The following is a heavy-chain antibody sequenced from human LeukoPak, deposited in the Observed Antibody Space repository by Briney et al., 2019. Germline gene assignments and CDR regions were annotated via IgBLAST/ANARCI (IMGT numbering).Heavy chain of an antibody. J-gene: IGHJ4*02. CDR2: IRYDGSNK. CDR3: AKDPLARASRWYFDY. Sequence: GGSLRLSCAASGFTFSSYGMHWVRQAPGKGLEWVAFIRYDGSNKYYADSVKGRFTISRDNSKNTLYLQMNSLRAEDTAVYYCAKDPLARASRWYFDYWGQGTLVTVSS. CDR1: GFTFSSYG. V-gene: IGHV3-30*02.